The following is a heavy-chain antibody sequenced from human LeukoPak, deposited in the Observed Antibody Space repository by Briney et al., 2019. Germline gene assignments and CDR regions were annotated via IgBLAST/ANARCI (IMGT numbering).Heavy chain of an antibody. J-gene: IGHJ6*03. V-gene: IGHV4-61*02. CDR1: GGSISSGNYY. CDR2: IYTSGST. Sequence: SETLSLTCTVSGGSISSGNYYWSWIRQPAGRGLEWIGRIYTSGSTTYNPSLKSRVTISVDTSKNQFSLRLSSVTAADTAVYYCARANYYSYYMDVWGKGTTVIVSS. CDR3: ARANYYSYYMDV.